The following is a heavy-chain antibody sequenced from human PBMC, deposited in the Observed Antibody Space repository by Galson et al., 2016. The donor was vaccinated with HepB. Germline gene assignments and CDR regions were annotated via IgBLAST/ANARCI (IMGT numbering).Heavy chain of an antibody. J-gene: IGHJ3*02. V-gene: IGHV4-59*01. CDR1: GGSITTDY. Sequence: ETLSLTCTVSGGSITTDYWRWIRQPPGMGLEWIAFRHYSGATSYSLSLTSRVTISVDTSKSQFSLRLRSVTAADTAVYYCARNAPKVGLTDFFDIWGQGAMVTVSS. CDR2: RHYSGAT. CDR3: ARNAPKVGLTDFFDI. D-gene: IGHD7-27*01.